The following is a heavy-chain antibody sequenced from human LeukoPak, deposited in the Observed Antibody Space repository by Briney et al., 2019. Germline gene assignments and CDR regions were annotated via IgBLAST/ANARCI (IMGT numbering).Heavy chain of an antibody. CDR1: GFTFTSSA. Sequence: GTSVKVSCKASGFTFTSSAMQWVRQARGQRLEWIGWIVVGSGNTNYAQKFQERVTMTRDTSISTAYMELSRLRSDDTAVYYCARDSAPGDTYGLLGIDSWGQGTLVTVSS. J-gene: IGHJ4*02. D-gene: IGHD5-18*01. CDR3: ARDSAPGDTYGLLGIDS. V-gene: IGHV1-58*02. CDR2: IVVGSGNT.